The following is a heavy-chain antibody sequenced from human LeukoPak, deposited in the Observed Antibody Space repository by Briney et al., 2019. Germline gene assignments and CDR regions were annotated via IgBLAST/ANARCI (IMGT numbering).Heavy chain of an antibody. V-gene: IGHV3-30*04. CDR2: ISYDGSNR. D-gene: IGHD6-25*01. CDR1: GFSFSSYA. CDR3: ATRSCGRSGCPLWPLDY. J-gene: IGHJ4*02. Sequence: QPGGSLRLSCAASGFSFSSYAMHWVRQAPGEGLEWVAVISYDGSNRYNEESAKGRFTISRDNSKNTLYLQMDSLRTEDTAVYYCATRSCGRSGCPLWPLDYWGQGTLVMVPS.